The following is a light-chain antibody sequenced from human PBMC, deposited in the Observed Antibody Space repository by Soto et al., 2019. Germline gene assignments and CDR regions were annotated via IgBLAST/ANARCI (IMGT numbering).Light chain of an antibody. Sequence: QSALTQPPSASGSPGQSVTFSCIGTSSDVGTYNYVSWYQQHPGKAPKLMIYEVSKRPSGVPDRFSGSKSANTASLTVSGLQAEDEADYYCSSFAGSSNVIVGGGTELTVL. CDR2: EVS. CDR3: SSFAGSSNVI. V-gene: IGLV2-8*01. CDR1: SSDVGTYNY. J-gene: IGLJ2*01.